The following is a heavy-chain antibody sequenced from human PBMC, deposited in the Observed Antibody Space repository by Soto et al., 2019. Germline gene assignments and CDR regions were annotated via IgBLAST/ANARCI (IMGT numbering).Heavy chain of an antibody. J-gene: IGHJ4*02. CDR2: INPSGGST. CDR1: GYTFTSYG. V-gene: IGHV1-46*03. Sequence: VKVSCKASGYTFTSYGISWVRQAPGQGLEWMGIINPSGGSTNYAQKFQGRVTMTRDTSTSTVYMELSSLRSEDTAIYYCSRGYPPRDQLGNLPGAFWGQGTLVTVSS. CDR3: SRGYPPRDQLGNLPGAF. D-gene: IGHD1-1*01.